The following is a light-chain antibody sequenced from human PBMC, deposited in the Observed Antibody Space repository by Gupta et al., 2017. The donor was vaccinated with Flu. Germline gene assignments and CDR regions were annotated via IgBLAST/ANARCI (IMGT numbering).Light chain of an antibody. CDR1: SSDIGMYNR. Sequence: SSDIGMYNRVSWYQQPPGTAPKLIIYEVSNRPSGVPDRFSGSKSGNTASLTISGLQAEDEADYYCSSYTSSSPPVVFGGGTKLTVL. CDR2: EVS. J-gene: IGLJ3*02. CDR3: SSYTSSSPPVV. V-gene: IGLV2-18*02.